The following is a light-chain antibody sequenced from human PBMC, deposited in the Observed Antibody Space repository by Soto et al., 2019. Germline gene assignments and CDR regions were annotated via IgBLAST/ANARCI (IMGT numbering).Light chain of an antibody. CDR2: GAS. Sequence: EIVLTQSPVTLSLSPGERATLSCRASQSVSSSYLAWYQQKPGQAPRLLIYGASSRATGIPDRFSGSGSGTDFTLTISRLEPEDFAVYYCQQYGSLPITFGQGTRLEI. J-gene: IGKJ5*01. CDR1: QSVSSSY. CDR3: QQYGSLPIT. V-gene: IGKV3-20*01.